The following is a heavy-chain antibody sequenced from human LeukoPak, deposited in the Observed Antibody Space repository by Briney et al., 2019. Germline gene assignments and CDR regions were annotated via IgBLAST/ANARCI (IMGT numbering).Heavy chain of an antibody. V-gene: IGHV4-39*07. CDR2: IYYSGST. J-gene: IGHJ4*02. CDR3: ARVRCSGGSCYSDY. D-gene: IGHD2-15*01. Sequence: SETLSLTCTVSGGSISSSSYYWGWIRQPPGKGLEWIGSIYYSGSTYYNLSLKSRVTISVDTSKNQFSLKLSSVTAADTAVFYCARVRCSGGSCYSDYWGQGTLVTVSS. CDR1: GGSISSSSYY.